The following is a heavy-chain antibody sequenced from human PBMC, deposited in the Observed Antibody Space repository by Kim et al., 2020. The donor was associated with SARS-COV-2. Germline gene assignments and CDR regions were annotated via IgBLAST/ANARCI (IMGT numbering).Heavy chain of an antibody. J-gene: IGHJ4*02. CDR2: INHSGST. D-gene: IGHD4-17*01. CDR3: ARVGYGGNSSPLDEGDY. V-gene: IGHV4-34*01. Sequence: SETLSLTCAVYGGSFSGYYWSWIRQPPGKGLEWIGEINHSGSTNYNPSLKSRVTISVDTSKNQFSLKLSSVTAADTAVYYCARVGYGGNSSPLDEGDYWGQGTLVTVSS. CDR1: GGSFSGYY.